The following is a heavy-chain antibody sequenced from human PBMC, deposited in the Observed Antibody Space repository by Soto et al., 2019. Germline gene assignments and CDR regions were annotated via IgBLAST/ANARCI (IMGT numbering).Heavy chain of an antibody. CDR1: GGTFSSYT. CDR2: IIPILGIA. V-gene: IGHV1-69*02. J-gene: IGHJ5*02. Sequence: SLKVSCKASGGTFSSYTISWVRQAPGQGLEWMGRIIPILGIANYAQKFQGRVTITADKSTSTAYMELSSLRSEDTAVYYCARVPYCTNGVCGRNWFDPWGQGTLVTVSS. D-gene: IGHD2-8*01. CDR3: ARVPYCTNGVCGRNWFDP.